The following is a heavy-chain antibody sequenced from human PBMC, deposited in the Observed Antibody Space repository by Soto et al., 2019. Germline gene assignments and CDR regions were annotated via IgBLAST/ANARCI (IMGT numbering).Heavy chain of an antibody. CDR1: GYSFTSYW. CDR2: IDPSDSYT. J-gene: IGHJ6*02. D-gene: IGHD2-8*01. Sequence: PGESLEISCKGSGYSFTSYWISWVRQMPGKGLEWMGRIDPSDSYTNYSPSFQGHVTISADKSISTAYLQWSSLKASDTAMYYCARVGYCTNGVCYYYYGMDVWGQGTTVTVSS. CDR3: ARVGYCTNGVCYYYYGMDV. V-gene: IGHV5-10-1*01.